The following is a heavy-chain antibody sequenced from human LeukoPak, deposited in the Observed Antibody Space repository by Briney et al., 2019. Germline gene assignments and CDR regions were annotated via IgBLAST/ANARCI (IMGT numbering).Heavy chain of an antibody. D-gene: IGHD6-19*01. CDR2: IYSGGST. J-gene: IGHJ4*02. CDR1: GFNVNNYY. CDR3: ARGVPGTHRYFDY. V-gene: IGHV3-53*01. Sequence: GGSLRLSCAASGFNVNNYYMTWVRQAPGKGLEWVSVIYSGGSTYYADSVKGRFTISGDTSKNTVYLQMNSLRAEDTAVYYCARGVPGTHRYFDYWGQGTLVTVSS.